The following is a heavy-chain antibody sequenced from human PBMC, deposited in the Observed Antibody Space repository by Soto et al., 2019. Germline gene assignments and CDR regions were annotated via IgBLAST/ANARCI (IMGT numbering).Heavy chain of an antibody. D-gene: IGHD2-21*01. Sequence: EVQLVDSGGGLVQPGGSLRLSCAASGFTFSSYWMSWVRQTPGKGLEWVATMRQDGREEHYVDFVKGRFTISRDNAKISLYLQMNSLRAEDAEVYYCVRGCGSAHCSYYFDCWGQGTQVTGSS. V-gene: IGHV3-7*01. CDR3: VRGCGSAHCSYYFDC. CDR1: GFTFSSYW. J-gene: IGHJ4*02. CDR2: MRQDGREE.